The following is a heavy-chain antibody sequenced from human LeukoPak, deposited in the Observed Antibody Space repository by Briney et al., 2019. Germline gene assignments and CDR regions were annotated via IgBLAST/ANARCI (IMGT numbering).Heavy chain of an antibody. CDR3: VTGGYHYTS. J-gene: IGHJ4*02. D-gene: IGHD3-10*01. CDR1: GFIFSNYW. CDR2: IKQDGSEK. V-gene: IGHV3-7*04. Sequence: PGGSLRLSCAASGFIFSNYWMSWVRQAPGKGLEWVANIKQDGSEKYYVDSVKGRFTISRDNAKNSLYLQMNSLRGEDTAVNYCVTGGYHYTSWGQGTLVTVSS.